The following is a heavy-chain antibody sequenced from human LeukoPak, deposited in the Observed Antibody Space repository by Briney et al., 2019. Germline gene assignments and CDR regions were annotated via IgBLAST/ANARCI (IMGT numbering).Heavy chain of an antibody. CDR1: GFTFSDFY. J-gene: IGHJ3*02. V-gene: IGHV3-11*01. CDR3: ARHVLRDGYNHDAFDI. Sequence: PGGSLRLSCAASGFTFSDFYMSWIRQAPGKGLEWVSYISSGGSTIYHSDSVKGRFTISRDNAKNLLYLQMNSLKTEDTAVYYCARHVLRDGYNHDAFDIWGQGTTVTVSS. D-gene: IGHD5-24*01. CDR2: ISSGGSTI.